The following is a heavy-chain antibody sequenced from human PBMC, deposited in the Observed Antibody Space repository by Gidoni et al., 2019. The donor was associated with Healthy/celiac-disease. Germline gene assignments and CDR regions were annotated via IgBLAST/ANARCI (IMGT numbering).Heavy chain of an antibody. D-gene: IGHD2-15*01. CDR1: GGSISSGGYY. CDR3: ARGWYCSGGSCYVGLVFDP. Sequence: QVQLQESGPGLVKPSQTLSLTCTVSGGSISSGGYYWSWIRQHPGKGLEWIGYIYYSGSTYYNPSLKSLVTISVDTSKNQFSLKLSSVTAADTAVYYCARGWYCSGGSCYVGLVFDPWGQGTLVTVSS. V-gene: IGHV4-31*01. CDR2: IYYSGST. J-gene: IGHJ5*02.